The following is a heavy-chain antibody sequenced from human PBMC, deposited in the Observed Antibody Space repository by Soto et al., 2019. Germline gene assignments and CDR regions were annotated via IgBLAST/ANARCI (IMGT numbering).Heavy chain of an antibody. V-gene: IGHV3-20*03. CDR1: GFPFDDYG. J-gene: IGHJ4*02. CDR2: INRDGGST. D-gene: IGHD4-17*01. Sequence: GGSLRLSFAASGFPFDDYGMSWVRHAPGKGLEWVSGINRDGGSTGYADSVKGRFTISRDNAKNSLYLQMNSLRAEDTAFYYCARAPGYYGDFFDYWGQGTLVTVSS. CDR3: ARAPGYYGDFFDY.